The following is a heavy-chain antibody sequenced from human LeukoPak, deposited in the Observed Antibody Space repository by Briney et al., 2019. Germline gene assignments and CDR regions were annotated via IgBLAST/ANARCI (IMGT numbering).Heavy chain of an antibody. Sequence: GRSLRLSCAASGFTFSSYAMSWVRQAPGKGLEWVSAISGSGGSTYYADSVKGRFTISRDNSKNTLYLQMNSLRAEDTAVYYCARYSSGWLYFDYWGQGTLVTVSS. CDR3: ARYSSGWLYFDY. J-gene: IGHJ4*02. CDR2: ISGSGGST. CDR1: GFTFSSYA. D-gene: IGHD6-19*01. V-gene: IGHV3-23*01.